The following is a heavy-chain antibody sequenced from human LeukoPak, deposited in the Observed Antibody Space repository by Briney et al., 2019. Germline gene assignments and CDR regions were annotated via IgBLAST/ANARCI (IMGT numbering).Heavy chain of an antibody. CDR1: GYTFSSYD. CDR3: ARGDSGP. CDR2: MNPNSGNT. D-gene: IGHD1-1*01. J-gene: IGHJ5*02. Sequence: ASVKVSCKSSGYTFSSYDINWVRQATGQGLAWMGWMNPNSGNTGYAQKFQGRVTITRNTSTSAAYMERSSLRFEDTAVYYCARGDSGPWGQGTLVTASS. V-gene: IGHV1-8*01.